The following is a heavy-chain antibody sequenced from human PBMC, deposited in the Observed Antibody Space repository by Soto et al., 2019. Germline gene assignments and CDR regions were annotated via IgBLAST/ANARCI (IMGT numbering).Heavy chain of an antibody. CDR1: GYTFTGYY. D-gene: IGHD3-16*01. J-gene: IGHJ4*02. CDR3: ARVFLPGGGGAFDY. CDR2: INPNSGGT. V-gene: IGHV1-2*04. Sequence: ASVKVSCKASGYTFTGYYMHWVRQAPGQGLEWMGWINPNSGGTNYAQKFQGWVTMTRDTSISTAYMELSRLRSDDTAVYYWARVFLPGGGGAFDYWGQGTLVTVSS.